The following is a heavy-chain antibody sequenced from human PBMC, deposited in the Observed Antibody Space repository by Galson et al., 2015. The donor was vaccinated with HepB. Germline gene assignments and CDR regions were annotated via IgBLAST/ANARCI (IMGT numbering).Heavy chain of an antibody. J-gene: IGHJ6*04. CDR3: ARDHPYDFWSGRLDV. CDR2: ISSGSSYI. D-gene: IGHD3-3*01. Sequence: SLRLSCAASGLTLHRYNMNWVRQAPGKGLEWVSSISSGSSYIYYADSVKGRFTISRDNTKNSVYLQMNSLRAEDTAVYYCARDHPYDFWSGRLDVWGKGTTVTVSS. CDR1: GLTLHRYN. V-gene: IGHV3-21*04.